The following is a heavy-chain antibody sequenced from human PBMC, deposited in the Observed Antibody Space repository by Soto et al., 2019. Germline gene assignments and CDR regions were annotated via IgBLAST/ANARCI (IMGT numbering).Heavy chain of an antibody. J-gene: IGHJ2*01. D-gene: IGHD4-17*01. CDR3: ARDRDQYGDPNCYFDL. CDR2: IYYSGGT. CDR1: GGSISSGDYY. Sequence: SETLSLTCTVSGGSISSGDYYWSWIRLPPGKGLEWIGYIYYSGGTYYNPSLKSRVTISVDTSKNQFSLKLSSVTAADTAVYYCARDRDQYGDPNCYFDLWGRGTLIT. V-gene: IGHV4-30-4*01.